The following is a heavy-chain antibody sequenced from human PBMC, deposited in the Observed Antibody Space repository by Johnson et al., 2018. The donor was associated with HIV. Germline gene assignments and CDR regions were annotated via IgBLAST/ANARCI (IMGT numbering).Heavy chain of an antibody. Sequence: VQLVESGGGLVQPGGSLRLSCAASGITVGTNYMSWVRQAPGKGLEWVSVIFSVGDVSYADSVKVRFTISRDNSKNMVYLQMNSLRPEDTAVYYCARDGRDLVTRGSFDIWGQGTMVTVSS. V-gene: IGHV3-66*02. CDR3: ARDGRDLVTRGSFDI. CDR1: GITVGTNY. J-gene: IGHJ3*02. D-gene: IGHD3-9*01. CDR2: IFSVGDV.